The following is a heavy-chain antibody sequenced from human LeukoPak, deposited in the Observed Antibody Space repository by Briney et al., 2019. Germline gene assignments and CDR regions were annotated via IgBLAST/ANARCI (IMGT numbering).Heavy chain of an antibody. CDR2: MSTSSTYI. D-gene: IGHD3-16*01. CDR1: GFNFRGYN. V-gene: IGHV3-21*06. J-gene: IGHJ4*02. CDR3: VRDFAFGFCNTTTCRYPFDS. Sequence: PGGSLRLSCAASGFNFRGYNMNWVRQAPGKGLEWVSSMSTSSTYIYYADSIKGRFTISRDDAGSLLYLQMDSLRAEDTAVYYCVRDFAFGFCNTTTCRYPFDSWGQGTLVTVSS.